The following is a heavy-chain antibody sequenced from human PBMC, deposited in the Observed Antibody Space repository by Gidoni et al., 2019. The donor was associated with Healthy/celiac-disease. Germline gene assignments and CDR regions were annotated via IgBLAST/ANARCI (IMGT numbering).Heavy chain of an antibody. CDR3: TRTLYSSSWDFDY. J-gene: IGHJ4*02. V-gene: IGHV3-49*05. Sequence: EVQLVESGGGWVKPGRYLRLSCTASGFTFGYYAMSWFCQAPGKGLEWVGFIRSKAYGGTTEYAASVKGRFTISRDDSKSIAYLQMNSLKTEDTAVYYCTRTLYSSSWDFDYWGQGTLVTVSS. D-gene: IGHD6-13*01. CDR2: IRSKAYGGTT. CDR1: GFTFGYYA.